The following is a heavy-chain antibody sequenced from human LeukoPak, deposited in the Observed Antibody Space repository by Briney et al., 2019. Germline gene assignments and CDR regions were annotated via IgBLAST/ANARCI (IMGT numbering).Heavy chain of an antibody. CDR2: ISHTGST. Sequence: SETLSLTCAVSGGSISSSTWWSWVRQPPGKGLEWIGEISHTGSTNYNPSLESRVTISVDKSKNQFSLRLSSVTAADTAVYFCARVPGTTPFDYWGQGTLVTVSS. J-gene: IGHJ4*02. V-gene: IGHV4-4*02. D-gene: IGHD1-1*01. CDR1: GGSISSSTW. CDR3: ARVPGTTPFDY.